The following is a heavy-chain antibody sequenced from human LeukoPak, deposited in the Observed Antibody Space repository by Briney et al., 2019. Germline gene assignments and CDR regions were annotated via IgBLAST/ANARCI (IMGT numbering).Heavy chain of an antibody. D-gene: IGHD1-26*01. J-gene: IGHJ4*02. Sequence: GASVKVSFKASGYTFINYHMHWVRQAPGQGLEWVGIINPRGDGTSYAQKFQGRVTVTRDTSTSTLYMDLSSLRSEDTAVYYCAREVRTGVGATDYWGQGTLVTVSS. CDR3: AREVRTGVGATDY. CDR1: GYTFINYH. CDR2: INPRGDGT. V-gene: IGHV1-46*01.